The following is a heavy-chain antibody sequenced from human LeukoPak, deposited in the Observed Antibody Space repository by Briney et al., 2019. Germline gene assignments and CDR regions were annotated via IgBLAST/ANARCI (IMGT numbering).Heavy chain of an antibody. CDR3: ARDYSSGCDFDY. CDR1: GFTFSSYS. D-gene: IGHD6-19*01. Sequence: PGGSLRLSCAASGFTFSSYSMNWVRHAPGNGLELVSSISSSSSIIYYADSVKGRFTISRDNTKNSLYLQMNSLRAEDTAVYYCARDYSSGCDFDYWGQGTLVTVSS. J-gene: IGHJ4*02. V-gene: IGHV3-21*01. CDR2: ISSSSSII.